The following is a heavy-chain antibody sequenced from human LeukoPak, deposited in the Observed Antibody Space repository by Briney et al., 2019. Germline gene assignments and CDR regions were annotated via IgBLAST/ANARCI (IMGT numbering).Heavy chain of an antibody. CDR3: VRHQGSSAFHI. CDR2: ISSSGTYI. CDR1: GFTFSNYN. D-gene: IGHD3-10*01. Sequence: GGSLRLSCAASGFTFSNYNMNWVRQAPGKGLEWVSSISSSGTYIYYADSVKGRFTISRDNAKNSLNLQMNSLRAEGTAVYYCVRHQGSSAFHIWGQGTMVTVSS. V-gene: IGHV3-21*01. J-gene: IGHJ3*02.